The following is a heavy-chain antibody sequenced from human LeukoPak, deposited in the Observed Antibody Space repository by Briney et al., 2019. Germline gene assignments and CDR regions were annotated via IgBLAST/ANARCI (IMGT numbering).Heavy chain of an antibody. CDR2: ISSSSSCI. V-gene: IGHV3-21*01. J-gene: IGHJ4*02. Sequence: GGSLRLSCAASGFTFSSYSMNWVRQAPGKGLEWVSSISSSSSCIYYADSVKGRFTISRDNAKNSLYLQMNSLRAEDTAVYYCARDGPTVTTKASDYWGQGTLVTVSS. CDR1: GFTFSSYS. CDR3: ARDGPTVTTKASDY. D-gene: IGHD4-17*01.